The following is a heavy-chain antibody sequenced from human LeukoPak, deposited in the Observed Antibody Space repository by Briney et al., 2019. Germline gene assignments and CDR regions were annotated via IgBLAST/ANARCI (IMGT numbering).Heavy chain of an antibody. D-gene: IGHD3-10*01. CDR2: IYYSGRT. CDR1: GDSISGSSYY. J-gene: IGHJ1*01. CDR3: ARQRLERTYYGSGTYSALGYFHH. Sequence: SETLSLTCTVSGDSISGSSYYWGWIRQPPGKGLEWIGSIYYSGRTYYNPSLKSRVTISVDTSRNQFSLKLSSVIAADTAVYYCARQRLERTYYGSGTYSALGYFHHWGQGTLVTVSS. V-gene: IGHV4-39*01.